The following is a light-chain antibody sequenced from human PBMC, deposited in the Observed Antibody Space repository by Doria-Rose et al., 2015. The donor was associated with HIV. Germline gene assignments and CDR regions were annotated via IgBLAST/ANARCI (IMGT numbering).Light chain of an antibody. CDR1: SDVGSYNL. CDR3: CSYAGARSVV. J-gene: IGLJ2*01. Sequence: SDVGSYNLVSWYQQHPGKVPKLMIYEATERPSGVSNRFSGSKSGNTASLTISGLQAEDEADYYCCSYAGARSVVFGGGTKLTVL. CDR2: EAT. V-gene: IGLV2-23*01.